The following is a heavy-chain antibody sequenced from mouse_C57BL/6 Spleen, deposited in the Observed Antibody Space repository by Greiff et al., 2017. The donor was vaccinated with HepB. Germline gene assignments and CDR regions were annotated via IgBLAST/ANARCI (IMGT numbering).Heavy chain of an antibody. V-gene: IGHV5-4*01. Sequence: EVQRVESGGGLVKPGGSLKLSCAASGFTFSSYAMSWVRQTPEKRLEWVATISDGGSYTYYPDNVKGRFTISRDNAKNNLYLQMSHLKSEDTAMYYCARVKEVRYYAMDYWGQGTSVTVSS. CDR2: ISDGGSYT. CDR1: GFTFSSYA. CDR3: ARVKEVRYYAMDY. J-gene: IGHJ4*01.